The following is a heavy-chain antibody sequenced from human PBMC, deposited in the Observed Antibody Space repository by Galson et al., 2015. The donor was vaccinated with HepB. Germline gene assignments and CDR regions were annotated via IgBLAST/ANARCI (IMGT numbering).Heavy chain of an antibody. J-gene: IGHJ4*02. D-gene: IGHD2-21*02. CDR3: ARMRLLYYFDY. V-gene: IGHV3-7*01. Sequence: SLRLSCAASGFTFSSYSMSWVRQVPGKGLEWVANIKQDGSEKYYVDSVKGRFTISRDNAKNSLYLQMNSLRAEDTAVYYCARMRLLYYFDYWGQGTLVTVSS. CDR2: IKQDGSEK. CDR1: GFTFSSYS.